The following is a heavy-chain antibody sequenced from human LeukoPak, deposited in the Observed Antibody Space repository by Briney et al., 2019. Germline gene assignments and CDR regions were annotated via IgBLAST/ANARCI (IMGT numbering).Heavy chain of an antibody. CDR2: ISGSSSIT. J-gene: IGHJ4*02. Sequence: GGSLRLSCAASGFTFSSYSMNWVRQAPGKGLEWISYISGSSSITSYAVSVKGRFTISRDSAENSLYLQMNSLRDEDTAVYYCARDISWSFDYWGQGSLVTISS. D-gene: IGHD2-15*01. CDR1: GFTFSSYS. CDR3: ARDISWSFDY. V-gene: IGHV3-48*02.